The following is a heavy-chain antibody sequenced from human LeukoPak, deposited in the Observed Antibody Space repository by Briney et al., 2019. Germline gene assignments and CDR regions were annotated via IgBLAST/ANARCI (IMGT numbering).Heavy chain of an antibody. V-gene: IGHV4-59*01. CDR1: GGSISSYY. D-gene: IGHD3-22*01. CDR3: ARDAYYYDSSGYWRAFDI. Sequence: PSETLSLTCTVSGGSISSYYWSWIRQPPGKGLEWIGYIYYSGNTNYNPSLKSRVTISVDTSKNQFSLKLSSVTAADTAVYYCARDAYYYDSSGYWRAFDIWGQGTMVTVSS. J-gene: IGHJ3*02. CDR2: IYYSGNT.